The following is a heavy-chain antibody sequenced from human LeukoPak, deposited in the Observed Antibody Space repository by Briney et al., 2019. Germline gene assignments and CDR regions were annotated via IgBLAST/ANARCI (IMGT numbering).Heavy chain of an antibody. CDR1: GGSISSGGYY. V-gene: IGHV4-31*03. D-gene: IGHD3-22*01. Sequence: PSQTLSLTCTVSGGSISSGGYYWSWIRQHPGKGLEWIGYIYYSGSTCYNPSLKSRVTISVDTSKNQFSLKLSSVTAADTAVYYCAREVKSYFDYWGQGTLVTVSS. CDR3: AREVKSYFDY. J-gene: IGHJ4*02. CDR2: IYYSGST.